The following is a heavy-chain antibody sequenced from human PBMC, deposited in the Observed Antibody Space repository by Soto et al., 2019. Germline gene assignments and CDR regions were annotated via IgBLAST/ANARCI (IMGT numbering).Heavy chain of an antibody. V-gene: IGHV3-30-3*01. CDR3: ARPDYDSGSYPDY. J-gene: IGHJ4*02. D-gene: IGHD3-10*01. CDR2: ISYDGSNK. CDR1: GFTFSSYA. Sequence: QVQLVESGGGVVQPGRSLRLSCAASGFTFSSYAMQWVRQAPGKGLEGVAVISYDGSNKYYADSVKGRFTISRDNSKNTLYLQMNSLRAEDTAVYYCARPDYDSGSYPDYWGQGTLVTVSS.